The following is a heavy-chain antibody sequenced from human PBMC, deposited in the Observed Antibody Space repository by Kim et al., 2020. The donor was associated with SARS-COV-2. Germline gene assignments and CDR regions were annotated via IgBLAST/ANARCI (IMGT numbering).Heavy chain of an antibody. CDR1: GDSVTDIFHY. D-gene: IGHD2-8*01. V-gene: IGHV4-39*01. Sequence: SETLSLTCSLSGDSVTDIFHYWAWIRQPPGRGLEWLGSVHSSGNANYNPSLQRRVILSADTSKNQFSLSLSSVTVADTSVYYCARHFLNGSQGNSFDIWG. CDR2: VHSSGNA. J-gene: IGHJ3*02. CDR3: ARHFLNGSQGNSFDI.